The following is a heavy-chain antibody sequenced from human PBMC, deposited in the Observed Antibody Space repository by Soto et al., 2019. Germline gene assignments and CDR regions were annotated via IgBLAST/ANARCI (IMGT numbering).Heavy chain of an antibody. CDR1: GFTFSTYA. CDR3: AKWRYCSGGTCYSDY. CDR2: ISGSGGTT. J-gene: IGHJ4*02. V-gene: IGHV3-23*01. Sequence: EVPPLESGGGLVQPGGSLRLSCAASGFTFSTYAMSWVRQAPGKGLEWVSAISGSGGTTYYADSVKGRFTISRDNSKNTLYLQMNSLRAEDTAVYYCAKWRYCSGGTCYSDYWGQGTLATVSS. D-gene: IGHD2-15*01.